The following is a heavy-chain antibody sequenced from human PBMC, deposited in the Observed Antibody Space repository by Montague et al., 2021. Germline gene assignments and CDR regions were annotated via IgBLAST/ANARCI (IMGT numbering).Heavy chain of an antibody. V-gene: IGHV3-74*01. D-gene: IGHD6-13*01. CDR1: GFSFSSYW. CDR3: ARNLASAAPGAFDI. J-gene: IGHJ3*02. CDR2: ITLDGSST. Sequence: SLRLSLSASGFSFSSYWMHWVRQAPGKGLLWVSRITLDGSSTTFADSVKGRFTTSRDNAKATLYLQMNSLRVEDTAVYYCARNLASAAPGAFDIWGQGTMVTVSS.